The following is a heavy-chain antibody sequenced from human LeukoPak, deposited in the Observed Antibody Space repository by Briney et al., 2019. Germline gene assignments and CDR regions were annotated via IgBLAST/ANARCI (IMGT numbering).Heavy chain of an antibody. J-gene: IGHJ4*02. D-gene: IGHD2-2*01. V-gene: IGHV4-34*01. CDR1: GDSISGYY. Sequence: SETLSLTCTVSGDSISGYYWSWIRQPPGKGLERIGEINHSGSTNYNPSLKSRVTISVDTSKNQFSLRLSSVTAADTAVFYCARLLGNYCSSTSCYPGGYFDYWGQGALVTVSS. CDR3: ARLLGNYCSSTSCYPGGYFDY. CDR2: INHSGST.